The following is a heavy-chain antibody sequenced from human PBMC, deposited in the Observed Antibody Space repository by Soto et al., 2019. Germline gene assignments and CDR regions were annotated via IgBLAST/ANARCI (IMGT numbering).Heavy chain of an antibody. V-gene: IGHV3-30*18. CDR1: EFTFSSYG. Sequence: GGSLKLSFAASEFTFSSYGMHWVRQAPAKGLEWVEVKSKDGSNKNYADSVKGRFTISRDNSKNTLYLQMNSLRAEDTAVYYCAKDWPTVDDFWSGFPWFDPWGQGTLVTVSS. J-gene: IGHJ5*02. D-gene: IGHD3-3*01. CDR3: AKDWPTVDDFWSGFPWFDP. CDR2: KSKDGSNK.